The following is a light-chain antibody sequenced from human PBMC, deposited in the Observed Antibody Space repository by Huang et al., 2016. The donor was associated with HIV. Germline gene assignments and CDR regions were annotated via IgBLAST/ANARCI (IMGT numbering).Light chain of an antibody. CDR3: LQDYNYPWT. V-gene: IGKV1-6*01. CDR2: ATS. CDR1: QDIRND. Sequence: AIQMTQSPASLSASVGDRVTITCRASQDIRNDLGWYQQKPGKAPKLLIHATSRLQAGFPSRFSGSGSGTDYTLTITSLQPEDFATYYCLQDYNYPWTFGQGTKV. J-gene: IGKJ1*01.